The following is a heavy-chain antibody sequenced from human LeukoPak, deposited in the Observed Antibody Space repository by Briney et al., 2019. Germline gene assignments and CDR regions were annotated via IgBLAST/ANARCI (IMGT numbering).Heavy chain of an antibody. J-gene: IGHJ4*02. V-gene: IGHV4-4*09. CDR3: AKSYFDYSTYYSYYFNL. CDR2: VYTSGST. Sequence: SETPSLTCTVSGGSISGGYWSWIRQPPGRGLEWIGYVYTSGSTNYNPSLKSRVTISVDTSKSQFALKLSSVTAADTAVYYCAKSYFDYSTYYSYYFNLWSQGALVTVSS. CDR1: GGSISGGY. D-gene: IGHD4-11*01.